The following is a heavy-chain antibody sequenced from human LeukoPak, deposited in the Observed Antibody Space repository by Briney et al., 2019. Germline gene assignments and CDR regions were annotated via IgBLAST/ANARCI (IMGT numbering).Heavy chain of an antibody. V-gene: IGHV1-69*05. CDR1: GGTFSSYA. CDR2: IIPIFGTA. CDR3: ARDSPMGDGYSTGDY. J-gene: IGHJ4*02. Sequence: SVEVSCKASGGTFSSYAISWVRQAPGQGLEWMGRIIPIFGTANYAQKFQGRVTITTDESTSTAYMELSSLRSEDTAVYYCARDSPMGDGYSTGDYWGREPWSPSPQ. D-gene: IGHD5-24*01.